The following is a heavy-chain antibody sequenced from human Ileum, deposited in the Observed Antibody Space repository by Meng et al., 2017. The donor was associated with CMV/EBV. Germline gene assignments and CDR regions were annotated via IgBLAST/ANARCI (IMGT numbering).Heavy chain of an antibody. CDR1: EYTFTAYY. J-gene: IGHJ4*02. D-gene: IGHD4-23*01. CDR3: ARDTSLYGGNSVAY. CDR2: INPNSGGT. V-gene: IGHV1-2*02. Sequence: ASVKVSCKTSEYTFTAYYMHWVRQAPGRGLEWMGWINPNSGGTNYAQKFQGRVTMTRDTSTRTAYLELSSLRSDDTAVYYCARDTSLYGGNSVAYWGQGTLVTVSS.